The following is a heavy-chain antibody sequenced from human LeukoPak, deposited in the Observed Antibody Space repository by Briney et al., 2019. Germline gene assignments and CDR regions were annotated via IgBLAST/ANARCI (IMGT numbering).Heavy chain of an antibody. CDR1: GGSISSTKTC. CDR3: ARLTTYYDFWTGHAFDI. J-gene: IGHJ3*02. CDR2: ICYTGNT. V-gene: IGHV4-39*01. Sequence: PSETLSLTCAVSGGSISSTKTCGDWIRQPPGKGMEWIGTICYTGNTYYKPSLKSRVTISVDSSKNQFSLKLNSLIAADTAVYYCARLTTYYDFWTGHAFDIWGQGTMVTVSS. D-gene: IGHD3-3*01.